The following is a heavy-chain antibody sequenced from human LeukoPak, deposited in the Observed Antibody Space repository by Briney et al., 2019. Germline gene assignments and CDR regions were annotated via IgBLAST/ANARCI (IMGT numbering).Heavy chain of an antibody. Sequence: GGSLRLSCEASGFSFSSYGLHWVRQAPGKGPEWVAFIRYDGTNKYYADSVKGRFTISRDNAKNSLYLQMNSLRAEDTAVYYCARDAGTRVIVGANIDYWGQGTLVTVSS. CDR3: ARDAGTRVIVGANIDY. D-gene: IGHD1-26*01. CDR2: IRYDGTNK. CDR1: GFSFSSYG. V-gene: IGHV3-30*02. J-gene: IGHJ4*02.